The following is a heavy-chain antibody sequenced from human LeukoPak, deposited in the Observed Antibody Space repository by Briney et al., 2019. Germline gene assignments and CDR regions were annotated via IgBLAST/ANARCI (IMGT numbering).Heavy chain of an antibody. Sequence: ASVKVSCKVSGYSLTALAIHWVRQAPGKGLEWMGRFDPEDGARIYSQRFQDRFLMTEDPSSDTAYMELSGLRSEDTAVYFCASDRTMTTVTSGQSWDDPWGQGTLVTVSS. V-gene: IGHV1-24*01. CDR2: FDPEDGAR. CDR3: ASDRTMTTVTSGQSWDDP. CDR1: GYSLTALA. J-gene: IGHJ5*02. D-gene: IGHD4-17*01.